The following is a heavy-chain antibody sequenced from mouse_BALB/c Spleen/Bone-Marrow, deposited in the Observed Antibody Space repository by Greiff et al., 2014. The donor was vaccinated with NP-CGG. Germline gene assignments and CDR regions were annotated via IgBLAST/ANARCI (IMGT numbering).Heavy chain of an antibody. Sequence: VQLQQSGPDLVKPSQSLSLTCTVTGYSITSGYSWHWIRQFPGNKLEWMGHIHYSGSTNYNPSLKSRISITRDTSKNQFFLQLNSVTTEDTATYYCARREGNHAAWFAYWGQGTLVTVSA. CDR1: GYSITSGYS. J-gene: IGHJ3*01. V-gene: IGHV3-1*02. CDR3: ARREGNHAAWFAY. CDR2: IHYSGST. D-gene: IGHD2-1*01.